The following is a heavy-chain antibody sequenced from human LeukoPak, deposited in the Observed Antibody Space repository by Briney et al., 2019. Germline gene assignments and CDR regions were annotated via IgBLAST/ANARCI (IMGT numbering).Heavy chain of an antibody. CDR1: GGSISSYY. CDR3: ARALEYSSSYYGVDV. J-gene: IGHJ6*02. V-gene: IGHV4-59*01. Sequence: SETLSLTCTVSGGSISSYYWSWIRQPPGKGLEWIGYIYYSGSTNYNPSLKSRVTISVDTSKNQFSLKLSSVTAADTAVYYRARALEYSSSYYGVDVWGQGTTVTVSS. D-gene: IGHD6-6*01. CDR2: IYYSGST.